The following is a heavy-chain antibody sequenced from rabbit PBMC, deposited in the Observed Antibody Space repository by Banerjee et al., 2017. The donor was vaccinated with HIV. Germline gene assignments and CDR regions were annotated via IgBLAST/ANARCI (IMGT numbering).Heavy chain of an antibody. CDR3: AGGRYYVGFNL. J-gene: IGHJ4*01. V-gene: IGHV1S45*01. D-gene: IGHD8-1*01. Sequence: QEQLEESGGGLVQPEGSLTLTCTASGLDFSSSYWICWVRQAPGKGLEWIGCIYTGDGDTAYATWAKGRFTISKTSSTTVTLQMTSLTAADTATYFCAGGRYYVGFNLWGPGTLVTVS. CDR1: GLDFSSSYW. CDR2: IYTGDGDT.